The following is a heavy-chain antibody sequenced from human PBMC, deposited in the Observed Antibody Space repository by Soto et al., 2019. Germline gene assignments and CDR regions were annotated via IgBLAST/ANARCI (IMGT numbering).Heavy chain of an antibody. Sequence: GGSLRLSCAASGLTFSSYGMHWVRQAPGKGLEWVAVISSDGSQKLYADSVKGRFTISRDNSKNTLYLQMNSLRAEDAAIYYCAKSHLITGTSFYYYYGMEVWGQGTTV. CDR2: ISSDGSQK. D-gene: IGHD1-7*01. J-gene: IGHJ6*02. CDR3: AKSHLITGTSFYYYYGMEV. V-gene: IGHV3-30*18. CDR1: GLTFSSYG.